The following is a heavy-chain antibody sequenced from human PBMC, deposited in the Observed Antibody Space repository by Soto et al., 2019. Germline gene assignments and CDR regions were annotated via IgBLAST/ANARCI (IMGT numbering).Heavy chain of an antibody. J-gene: IGHJ6*04. Sequence: ASVKVSCKASGGTFSSYAISWVRQAPGQGLEWMGGIIPIFGTANYAQKFQGRVTITADESTSTAYMELSSLRSEDTAVYYCARDSHCGGDFLRPDYYYYHGMDVWGKGTTVTVSS. CDR3: ARDSHCGGDFLRPDYYYYHGMDV. V-gene: IGHV1-69*13. CDR1: GGTFSSYA. D-gene: IGHD2-21*02. CDR2: IIPIFGTA.